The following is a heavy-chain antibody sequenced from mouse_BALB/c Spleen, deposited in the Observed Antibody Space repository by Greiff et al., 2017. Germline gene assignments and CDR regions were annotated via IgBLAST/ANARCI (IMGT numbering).Heavy chain of an antibody. CDR1: GFTFSNYW. CDR2: IRLKSNNYAT. V-gene: IGHV6-6*02. Sequence: EVKLVESGGGLVQPGGSMKLSCVASGFTFSNYWMNWVRQSPEKGLEWVAEIRLKSNNYATHYAESVKGRFTISRDDSKSSVYLQMNNLRAEDTGIYYCTRDSSGSWFAYWGQGTLVTVSA. CDR3: TRDSSGSWFAY. D-gene: IGHD3-2*01. J-gene: IGHJ3*01.